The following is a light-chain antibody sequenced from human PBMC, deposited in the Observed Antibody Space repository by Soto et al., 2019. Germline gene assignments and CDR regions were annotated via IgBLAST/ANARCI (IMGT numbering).Light chain of an antibody. V-gene: IGKV3-20*01. CDR3: QQHGSAPST. CDR1: QSVSSSN. Sequence: EIVLTQSPDTLSLSPGERATLSCRASQSVSSSNLAWYQHKPGQAPRLLIYVASRRATGIPDRFSGSGSGTQFTLTITRLEPEDFAVYYCQQHGSAPSTFGQGTKVQIK. J-gene: IGKJ1*01. CDR2: VAS.